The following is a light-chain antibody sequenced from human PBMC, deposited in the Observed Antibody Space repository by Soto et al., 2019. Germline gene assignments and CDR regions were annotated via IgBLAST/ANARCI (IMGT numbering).Light chain of an antibody. CDR3: QQYNNWPPAT. CDR1: QSVRSSY. Sequence: EIVLTQSPGTLSLSPGEIATLSFSASQSVRSSYLAWYQQKPGQAPRLLIYGASTRATGIPARFSGSGSGTEFTLTISSLQSEDFAVYYCQQYNNWPPATFGQGTKVDI. CDR2: GAS. J-gene: IGKJ1*01. V-gene: IGKV3-15*01.